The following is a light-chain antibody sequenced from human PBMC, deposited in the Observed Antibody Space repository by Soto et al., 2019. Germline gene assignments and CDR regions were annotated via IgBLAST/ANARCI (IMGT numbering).Light chain of an antibody. CDR1: SSDVGGYNH. CDR2: AVS. V-gene: IGLV2-14*01. CDR3: CSYTSLSTVV. J-gene: IGLJ2*01. Sequence: QSALTQPASVSGSPGQSITISCTGTSSDVGGYNHVSWYQHSPGKAPQLILFAVSDRPSGVSHRFSGSKSGNTASLTISGRQAEDEAEYYCCSYTSLSTVVFGGGTQLTVL.